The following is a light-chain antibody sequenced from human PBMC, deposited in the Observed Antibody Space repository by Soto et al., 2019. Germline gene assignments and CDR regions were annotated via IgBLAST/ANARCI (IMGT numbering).Light chain of an antibody. J-gene: IGLJ1*01. CDR1: SSNIGSNT. CDR2: SNN. CDR3: AAWDDSLNGYV. Sequence: QSVLTQPPSASGTPGQRGTISCSGSSSNIGSNTVNWYQQLPGTATKLLIYSNNQRPSGVPDRFSGSKSGTSASLAISGLQSEDEADYYCAAWDDSLNGYVFGTGTKVTVL. V-gene: IGLV1-44*01.